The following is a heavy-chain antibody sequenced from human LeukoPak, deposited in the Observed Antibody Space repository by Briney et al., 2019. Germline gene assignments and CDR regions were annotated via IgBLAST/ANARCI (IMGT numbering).Heavy chain of an antibody. CDR1: GGSFSGYY. D-gene: IGHD6-13*01. V-gene: IGHV4-34*01. CDR2: INHSGST. Sequence: SETLSLTCAVYGGSFSGYYWSWIRQPPGKGLEWIGEINHSGSTNYNPSLKSRVTISVDTSKNQFSLKLSSVTAADTAVYYCARSPVRIAAPGRGFDYWGQGTLVTVSS. CDR3: ARSPVRIAAPGRGFDY. J-gene: IGHJ4*02.